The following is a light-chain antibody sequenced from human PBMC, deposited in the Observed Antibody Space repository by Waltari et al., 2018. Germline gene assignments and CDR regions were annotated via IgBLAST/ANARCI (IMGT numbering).Light chain of an antibody. J-gene: IGKJ2*01. CDR2: GAS. V-gene: IGKV3-20*01. CDR1: QSVSSIY. CDR3: QQYGTSPPMYT. Sequence: EIVLTQTPGTLCLYTGERANLSGRVSQSVSSIYLAWSQQKPGRAPRLLIYGASNRATGIPDRFSGSGSGTDFSLTISSLEPEDFAVYYCQQYGTSPPMYTFGQGTNLEIK.